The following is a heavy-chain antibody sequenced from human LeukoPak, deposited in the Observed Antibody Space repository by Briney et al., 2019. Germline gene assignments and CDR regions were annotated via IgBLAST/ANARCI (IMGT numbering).Heavy chain of an antibody. CDR3: ARDPSSVTLYFFDY. CDR1: GYTFRGNY. J-gene: IGHJ4*02. CDR2: IDANNGDT. D-gene: IGHD4-11*01. V-gene: IGHV1-2*02. Sequence: ATVKISCKASGYTFRGNYIHWLRQAPGQGLEWMGWIDANNGDTKSAQKFQGRVTMSRDTSISTAYMDLSSLSPDDAAVYYCARDPSSVTLYFFDYWGQGTLVPVST.